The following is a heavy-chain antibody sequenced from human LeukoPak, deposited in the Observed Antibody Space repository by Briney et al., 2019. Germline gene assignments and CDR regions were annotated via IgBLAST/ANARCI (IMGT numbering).Heavy chain of an antibody. CDR3: ARHQIVVVPAAMANWFDP. CDR2: IYYSGST. D-gene: IGHD2-2*01. Sequence: PSETLSLTCTVSGGSISSSSYYWGWIRQPPGKGLEWIGSIYYSGSTYYNPSLKSRVTISVDTSKNQFSLKLSSVTAADTAVYYCARHQIVVVPAAMANWFDPWGQVTLVTVSS. V-gene: IGHV4-39*01. CDR1: GGSISSSSYY. J-gene: IGHJ5*02.